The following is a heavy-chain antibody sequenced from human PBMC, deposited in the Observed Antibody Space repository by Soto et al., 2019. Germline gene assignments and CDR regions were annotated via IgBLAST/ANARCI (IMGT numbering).Heavy chain of an antibody. D-gene: IGHD3-3*01. Sequence: SETLSLTCSVSGGPISSYYWSWIRQSPGKGLEWIGYIHYSGSTTYNPSLRSRVTISVDTSKKQFSLNLSSVTAADTAVYYCARDLTAIFGGDYYYGMDVWGQGTTVTVSS. V-gene: IGHV4-59*01. CDR1: GGPISSYY. J-gene: IGHJ6*02. CDR3: ARDLTAIFGGDYYYGMDV. CDR2: IHYSGST.